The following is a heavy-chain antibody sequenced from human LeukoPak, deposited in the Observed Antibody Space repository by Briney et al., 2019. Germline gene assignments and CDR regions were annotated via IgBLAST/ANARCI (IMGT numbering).Heavy chain of an antibody. V-gene: IGHV1-46*01. CDR3: ARRMGATGWFDP. J-gene: IGHJ5*02. D-gene: IGHD1-26*01. CDR1: GYTFTSYY. Sequence: ASVKVSCKASGYTFTSYYMHWVRQAPGQGLEWMGIINPSGGSASYAQKFQGRVTMTRDTSTSTVYMELSSLRSEDTAVYYCARRMGATGWFDPWGQGTLVTVSS. CDR2: INPSGGSA.